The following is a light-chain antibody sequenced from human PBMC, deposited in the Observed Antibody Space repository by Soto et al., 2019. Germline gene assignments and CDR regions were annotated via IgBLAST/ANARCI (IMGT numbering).Light chain of an antibody. J-gene: IGKJ1*01. CDR1: QRIGRW. CDR2: EAS. Sequence: IQMTQSPSTLSAYVGDRVTITCRASQRIGRWLAWYQQKPGKAPKLLIYEASSLESGVSSRFRDSGSGTEFTLTITSLQPDDFATYYCQQYESYRTFGPGTKVDIK. CDR3: QQYESYRT. V-gene: IGKV1-5*03.